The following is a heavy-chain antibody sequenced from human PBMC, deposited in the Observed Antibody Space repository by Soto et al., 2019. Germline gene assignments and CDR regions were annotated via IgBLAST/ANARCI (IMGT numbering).Heavy chain of an antibody. J-gene: IGHJ6*02. CDR2: IYYSGST. CDR1: GGSISSYY. CDR3: ARLPKQGLYDYRGMDV. Sequence: SETLSLTCTVSGGSISSYYWSWIRQPPGQGLEWIGYIYYSGSTNYNPSLTSRVPISVDTSKNQFSLKLSSVTAADTYVYSCARLPKQGLYDYRGMDVWGQGTTVTVSS. D-gene: IGHD6-13*01. V-gene: IGHV4-59*01.